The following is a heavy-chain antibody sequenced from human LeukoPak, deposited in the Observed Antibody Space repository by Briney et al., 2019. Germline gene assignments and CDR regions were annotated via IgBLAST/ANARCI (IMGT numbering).Heavy chain of an antibody. CDR3: ARGISDCSGGSCYSPYAFDI. CDR2: INLSGST. CDR1: GGSFSGYY. D-gene: IGHD2-15*01. Sequence: KPSETLSLTCAVYGGSFSGYYWSWIRQPPGKGLEWIGEINLSGSTKYNPSLKSRVTISVDTSKIQFSLKLSSVTAADTAVYYCARGISDCSGGSCYSPYAFDIWGQGTMVSVSS. V-gene: IGHV4-34*01. J-gene: IGHJ3*02.